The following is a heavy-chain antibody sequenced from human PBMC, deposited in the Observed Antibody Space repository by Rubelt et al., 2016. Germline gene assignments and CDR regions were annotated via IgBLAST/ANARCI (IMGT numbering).Heavy chain of an antibody. CDR2: IKQDGSEE. CDR3: ARGKCSSTSCYRIDAFDI. D-gene: IGHD2-2*02. J-gene: IGHJ3*02. Sequence: EVQLVESGGGLVQPGGSLRLSCAASGFTFSSYWMSWVRQAPGKGLDWVANIKQDGSEEYYVDSVKGRFTISRDNAKNSLYLQMNSLRAEDTAVYYCARGKCSSTSCYRIDAFDIWGQGTMVTVSS. V-gene: IGHV3-7*01. CDR1: GFTFSSYW.